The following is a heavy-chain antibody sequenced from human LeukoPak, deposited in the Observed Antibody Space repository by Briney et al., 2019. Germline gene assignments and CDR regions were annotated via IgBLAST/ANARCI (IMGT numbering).Heavy chain of an antibody. Sequence: PSETLSLTCAVYGGSFSGYHWSWIRQPPGKGLEWIGEINHGGSTSYNPSLKTRVIISVDTSKNQFSLKLSSVTAADTAVYYCARDLSLDRGPLDYWGQGTLVTVSS. CDR1: GGSFSGYH. J-gene: IGHJ4*02. CDR3: ARDLSLDRGPLDY. D-gene: IGHD3-10*01. V-gene: IGHV4-34*01. CDR2: INHGGST.